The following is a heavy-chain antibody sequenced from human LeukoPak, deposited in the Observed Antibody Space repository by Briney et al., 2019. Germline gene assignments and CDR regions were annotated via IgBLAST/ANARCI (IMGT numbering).Heavy chain of an antibody. CDR2: IYCSGST. V-gene: IGHV4-39*07. CDR1: GGSISSYY. Sequence: SETLSLTCTVSGGSISSYYWGWIRQPPGKGLEWIGSIYCSGSTYYNPPLKSRVTISVDTSKNQFSLKLSSVTAADTAVYYCARNTPAKGLPTDWFDPWGQGTLVTVSS. CDR3: ARNTPAKGLPTDWFDP. J-gene: IGHJ5*02. D-gene: IGHD2-15*01.